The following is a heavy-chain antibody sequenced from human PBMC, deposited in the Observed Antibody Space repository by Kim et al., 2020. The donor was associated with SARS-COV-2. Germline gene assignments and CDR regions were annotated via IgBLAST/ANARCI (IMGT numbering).Heavy chain of an antibody. J-gene: IGHJ4*02. CDR2: IYSGGST. Sequence: GGSLRLSCAASGFTVSSNYMSWVRQAPGKGLEWVSDIYSGGSTYYADSVKGRCIIFRDNSKKTLYFQMNSLRAEDTAVYYCARWREDRKGNYSDYWGQGTLVTVSS. V-gene: IGHV3-53*01. D-gene: IGHD3-10*01. CDR1: GFTVSSNY. CDR3: ARWREDRKGNYSDY.